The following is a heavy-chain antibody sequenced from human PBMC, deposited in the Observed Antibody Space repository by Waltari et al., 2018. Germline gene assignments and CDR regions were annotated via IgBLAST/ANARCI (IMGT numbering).Heavy chain of an antibody. CDR1: GFTCSSYW. D-gene: IGHD2-2*01. CDR2: IKQDGSEK. V-gene: IGHV3-7*01. J-gene: IGHJ6*03. Sequence: EVQLVESGGGLVQPGGSVRLSCAAAGFTCSSYWMSWVRQAPGKGLEWVANIKQDGSEKYYVDSVKGRFTISRDNAKNSLYLQMNSLRAEDTAVYYCAREHCSSTSCPDYYYYMDVWGKGTTVTVSS. CDR3: AREHCSSTSCPDYYYYMDV.